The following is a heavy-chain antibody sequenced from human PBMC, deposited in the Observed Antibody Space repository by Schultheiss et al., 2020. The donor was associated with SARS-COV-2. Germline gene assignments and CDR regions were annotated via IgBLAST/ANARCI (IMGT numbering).Heavy chain of an antibody. D-gene: IGHD6-19*01. CDR2: IYHSGST. CDR1: GGSINSYY. V-gene: IGHV4-59*01. CDR3: ARDGSSGWYGFDY. Sequence: SETLSLTCTVSGGSINSYYWSWIRQPPGKGLEWIGFIYHSGSTRYSPSLKSRVTISVDTSKKQFSLRLRSVTAADTAVYYCARDGSSGWYGFDYWGQGTLVTVSS. J-gene: IGHJ4*02.